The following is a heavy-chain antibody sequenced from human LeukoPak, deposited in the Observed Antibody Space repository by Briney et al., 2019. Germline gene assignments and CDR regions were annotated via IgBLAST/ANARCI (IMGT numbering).Heavy chain of an antibody. CDR3: AKCRPKGSSTYYFDY. V-gene: IGHV3-48*03. Sequence: PGGSLRLSCAASGFTFSSYEMNWVRQAPGKGLEWVSYISSSGSTIYYADSVKGRFTISRDNSKNTLYLQMNSLRAEDTAVYYCAKCRPKGSSTYYFDYWGQGTLVTVSS. J-gene: IGHJ4*02. CDR1: GFTFSSYE. CDR2: ISSSGSTI. D-gene: IGHD6-6*01.